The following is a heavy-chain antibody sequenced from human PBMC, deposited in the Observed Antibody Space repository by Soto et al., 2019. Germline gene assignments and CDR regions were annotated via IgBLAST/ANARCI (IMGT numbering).Heavy chain of an antibody. CDR3: ARLGAYYQSLEP. D-gene: IGHD3-22*01. Sequence: PSDTLSITFTVSSGSFSPNYCIWIRPPPGKGLEWVGYIYYGGTTSYNPSLQSRVTISLETSKSQFSLRLTSVTAADTAVYYCARLGAYYQSLEPWGPGTLVTVSS. J-gene: IGHJ5*02. CDR2: IYYGGTT. V-gene: IGHV4-59*08. CDR1: SGSFSPNY.